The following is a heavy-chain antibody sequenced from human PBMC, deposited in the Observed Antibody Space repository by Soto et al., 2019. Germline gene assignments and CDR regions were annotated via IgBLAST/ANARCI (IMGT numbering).Heavy chain of an antibody. D-gene: IGHD1-1*01. Sequence: GGSLRLCCAASGLTVSGKKYVAWVRQAPGKGLEWVSALYDVDGSFYADSVKGRFTTSSDSSKTTVYLQMNGLRPDDTAVYYCATWHEREHAYDVWGQGTTVTVS. CDR3: ATWHEREHAYDV. CDR1: GLTVSGKKY. CDR2: LYDVDGS. J-gene: IGHJ3*01. V-gene: IGHV3-53*01.